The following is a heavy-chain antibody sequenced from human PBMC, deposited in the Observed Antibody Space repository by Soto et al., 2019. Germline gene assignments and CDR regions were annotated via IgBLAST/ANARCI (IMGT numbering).Heavy chain of an antibody. CDR2: ISDSGGST. Sequence: PGGSLRLSCAASGFTFSSYAMSWVRQAPGKGLEWVSAISDSGGSTYYADSVKGRFTISRDNSKNTLFLQMNSLRAEDTAVYFCAKGDCSGGSCYFSAFDIWGQGTMVTVSS. CDR3: AKGDCSGGSCYFSAFDI. D-gene: IGHD2-15*01. CDR1: GFTFSSYA. V-gene: IGHV3-23*01. J-gene: IGHJ3*02.